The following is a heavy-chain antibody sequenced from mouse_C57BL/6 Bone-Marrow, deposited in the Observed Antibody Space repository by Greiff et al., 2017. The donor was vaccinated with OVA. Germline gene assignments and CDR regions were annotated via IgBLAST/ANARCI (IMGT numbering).Heavy chain of an antibody. D-gene: IGHD2-10*02. CDR3: TPYDFDY. V-gene: IGHV1-15*01. CDR2: IDPETGGP. J-gene: IGHJ2*01. Sequence: VQLQQSGAELVRPGASVTLSCKASGYTFTDYEMHWVKQTPVHGLEWIGAIDPETGGPAYNQKVKGKAILTADKSSRAAYMELRRLTSEESAVYYCTPYDFDYWGQGTTLTVSS. CDR1: GYTFTDYE.